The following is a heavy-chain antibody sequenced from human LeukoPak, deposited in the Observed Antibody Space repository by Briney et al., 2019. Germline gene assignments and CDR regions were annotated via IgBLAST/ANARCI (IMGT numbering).Heavy chain of an antibody. J-gene: IGHJ4*02. CDR3: ARIFRGAYFDY. CDR2: IHFSGST. Sequence: SETLSLTCTVSGGSISSYYWSWIRQPPGKGLEGIGYIHFSGSTNYNPSLKSRVTVSDDKSKNQFSLKLSSVTAADTAVYYCARIFRGAYFDYWGQGTLVTVSS. V-gene: IGHV4-59*01. D-gene: IGHD3-10*01. CDR1: GGSISSYY.